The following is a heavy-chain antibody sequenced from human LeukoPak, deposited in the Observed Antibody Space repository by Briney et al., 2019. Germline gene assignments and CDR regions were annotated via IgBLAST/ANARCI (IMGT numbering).Heavy chain of an antibody. J-gene: IGHJ3*02. D-gene: IGHD6-13*01. CDR1: GFTFDDYA. V-gene: IGHV3-9*03. CDR3: AKAVVAAAGTFDAFDI. Sequence: PGRSLRLSCAASGFTFDDYAMHWVRQAPGKGLEWVSGISWNSGSIGYADSVKGRFTISRDNAKNSLYLQMNSLRAEDMALYYCAKAVVAAAGTFDAFDIWGQGTMVTVSS. CDR2: ISWNSGSI.